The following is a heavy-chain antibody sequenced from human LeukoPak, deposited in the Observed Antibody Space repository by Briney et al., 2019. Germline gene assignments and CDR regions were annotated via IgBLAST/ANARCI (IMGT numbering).Heavy chain of an antibody. J-gene: IGHJ4*02. D-gene: IGHD5-18*01. CDR3: ARVYTTMGLDY. V-gene: IGHV3-53*01. Sequence: PGGPLRLSCAASGLTVISNNLTGVRQAPGKGLEWVSVIYSGGSTYYADSVKGRFTISRGNSKNTLYLQMNSLRAEDTAVYYCARVYTTMGLDYWGQGTLVTVSS. CDR2: IYSGGST. CDR1: GLTVISNN.